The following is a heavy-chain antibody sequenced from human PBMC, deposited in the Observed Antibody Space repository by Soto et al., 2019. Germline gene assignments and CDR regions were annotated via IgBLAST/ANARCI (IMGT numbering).Heavy chain of an antibody. Sequence: GXSVKVSCKASGGSLNTYTINWVRQAPGRRLEWVGQIVPMYDSVNYAENFQGRVTITADKSTKTSFMELTSLKSEDTALYFCATWRHYSGSYCFDYWGQGTLVTVSS. J-gene: IGHJ4*02. D-gene: IGHD1-26*01. V-gene: IGHV1-69*06. CDR2: IVPMYDSV. CDR1: GGSLNTYT. CDR3: ATWRHYSGSYCFDY.